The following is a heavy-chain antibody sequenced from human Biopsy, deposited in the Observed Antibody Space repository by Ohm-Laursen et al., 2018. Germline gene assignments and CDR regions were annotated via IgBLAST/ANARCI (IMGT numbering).Heavy chain of an antibody. CDR3: ARHPTGFWFDP. V-gene: IGHV4-39*01. CDR2: IYNSETT. J-gene: IGHJ5*02. Sequence: GTLSLTCTVSGDSISTSTTYYWAWLRQPPGKGLEWIGSIYNSETTFYDPSLKSRVAISVDTSTNQFSLKVSSVTAADTALYYCARHPTGFWFDPWGHGTLVTVSS. CDR1: GDSISTSTTYY.